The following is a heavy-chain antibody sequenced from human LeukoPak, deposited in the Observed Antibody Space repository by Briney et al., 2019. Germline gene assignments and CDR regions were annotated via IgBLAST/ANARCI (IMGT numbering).Heavy chain of an antibody. D-gene: IGHD6-13*01. CDR1: GVTFTSYG. CDR2: ITSGDST. J-gene: IGHJ6*02. V-gene: IGHV3-23*01. Sequence: QTGGCLSPSCAPSGVTFTSYGMRWVSQAPGKGLKWVSTITSGDSTYYADSVTGRFAISRANSKNTLYLQMNSLRAEDTAVYYCAKDNAVAAGNWNYYYGMDVWGQGTTVTVSS. CDR3: AKDNAVAAGNWNYYYGMDV.